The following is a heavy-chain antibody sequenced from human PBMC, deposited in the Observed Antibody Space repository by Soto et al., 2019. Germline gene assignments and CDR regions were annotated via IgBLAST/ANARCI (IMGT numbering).Heavy chain of an antibody. CDR3: ARGDHYYYDSLHREGCFDY. J-gene: IGHJ4*02. CDR1: GFTFSSYA. D-gene: IGHD3-22*01. Sequence: PGGSLRLSCAASGFTFSSYAMSWVRQAPGKGLEWVSAISGSGGSTYYADSVKGRFTISRDNAKNSLYLQMNSLRAEDTAVYYCARGDHYYYDSLHREGCFDYWGQGTLVTVSS. V-gene: IGHV3-23*01. CDR2: ISGSGGST.